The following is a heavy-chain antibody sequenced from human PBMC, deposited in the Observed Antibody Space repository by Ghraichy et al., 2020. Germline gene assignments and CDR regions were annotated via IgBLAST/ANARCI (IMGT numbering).Heavy chain of an antibody. D-gene: IGHD1-26*01. CDR3: VRDKDGGRDI. CDR1: GFTLGTYW. V-gene: IGHV3-74*01. Sequence: GGSLRLSCAASGFTLGTYWMHWFRQAPGKGLVWVSRIDTDGTTTWYADSVKGRFTISRDDATNTLYLQMHSLRVEDTALYYCVRDKDGGRDIWGRGTMVTVSS. J-gene: IGHJ3*02. CDR2: IDTDGTTT.